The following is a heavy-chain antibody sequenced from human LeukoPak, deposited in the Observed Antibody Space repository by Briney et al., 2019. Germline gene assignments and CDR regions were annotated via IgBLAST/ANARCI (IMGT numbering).Heavy chain of an antibody. V-gene: IGHV7-4-1*02. D-gene: IGHD4-17*01. CDR2: INTNTGNP. CDR3: ARDRGYGDYGNDY. Sequence: RASVKVSCKASGGTFSSYAISWVRQAPGQGLEWMGWINTNTGNPTYAQGFTGRFVFSLDTSVSTTYLQINSLKAEDTAVYYCARDRGYGDYGNDYWGQGTLVTVSS. CDR1: GGTFSSYA. J-gene: IGHJ4*02.